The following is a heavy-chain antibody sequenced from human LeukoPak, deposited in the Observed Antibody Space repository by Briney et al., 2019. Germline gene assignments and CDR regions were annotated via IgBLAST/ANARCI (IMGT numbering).Heavy chain of an antibody. V-gene: IGHV3-48*01. Sequence: GGSLRLSCAASGFTFSSYNMTWVRQAPGRGLEWVSYISSGGFGRYADSVKGRFTISRDNADNSLYLQMNSLRAEDTAVYYCARGGGPEYSSGWYFYYWGQGTLVTVSS. D-gene: IGHD6-19*01. CDR3: ARGGGPEYSSGWYFYY. CDR2: ISSGGFGR. CDR1: GFTFSSYN. J-gene: IGHJ4*02.